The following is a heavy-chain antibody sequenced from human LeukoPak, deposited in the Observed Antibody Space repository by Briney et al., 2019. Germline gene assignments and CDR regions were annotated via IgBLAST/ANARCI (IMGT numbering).Heavy chain of an antibody. J-gene: IGHJ5*02. CDR1: GFTFSDYY. CDR3: ASSAIAVAAHWYWFDP. Sequence: PGGSLRLSCAASGFTFSDYYMSWIRQAPGKGLEWVSYISSSGSTIYYADSVKGRFTISRDNAKNSLYLQMNSLRAEDTAVYYCASSAIAVAAHWYWFDPWGQGTLVTVSS. D-gene: IGHD6-19*01. V-gene: IGHV3-11*04. CDR2: ISSSGSTI.